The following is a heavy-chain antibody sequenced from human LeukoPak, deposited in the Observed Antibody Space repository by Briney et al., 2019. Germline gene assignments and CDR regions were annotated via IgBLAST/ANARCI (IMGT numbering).Heavy chain of an antibody. CDR3: ATLRYSSGRDY. J-gene: IGHJ4*02. CDR1: GGTFSSYA. Sequence: ASVKVSCKASGGTFSSYAISWVRQAPGQGLEWMGWISAYNGNTNYAQKLQGRVTMTTDTSTSTAYMELRSLRSDDTAVYYCATLRYSSGRDYWGQGTLVTVSS. V-gene: IGHV1-18*01. CDR2: ISAYNGNT. D-gene: IGHD6-19*01.